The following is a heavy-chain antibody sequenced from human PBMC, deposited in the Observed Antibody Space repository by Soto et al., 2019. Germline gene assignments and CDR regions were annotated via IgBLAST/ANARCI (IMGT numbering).Heavy chain of an antibody. J-gene: IGHJ4*02. CDR3: AREREYSGYDWNY. D-gene: IGHD5-12*01. CDR1: GFTFSNYW. CDR2: IKQDGSEK. Sequence: EVQLVESGGALVQPGGSLRLSCAASGFTFSNYWLSWVRKAPGEGLEWVDNIKQDGSEKYYVESVKGRFTISRDNAKNSLYLQMNSLRAEVTAVYYCAREREYSGYDWNYWGQGTLVTVSS. V-gene: IGHV3-7*01.